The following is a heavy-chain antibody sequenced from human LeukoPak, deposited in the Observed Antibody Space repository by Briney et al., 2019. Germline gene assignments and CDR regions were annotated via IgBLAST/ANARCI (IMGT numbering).Heavy chain of an antibody. D-gene: IGHD2-2*01. V-gene: IGHV4-39*01. CDR1: GGSISSNNFY. Sequence: SETLSLTCTVSGGSISSNNFYGGLIRQPPGKGLEWIGSIYYSGSTYYNPSLKSRVTISVDTSKNQFSLKLSSVTAADTAVYYCARQSTADGIVVVPAATPSGMDVWGQGTTVTVSS. CDR3: ARQSTADGIVVVPAATPSGMDV. CDR2: IYYSGST. J-gene: IGHJ6*02.